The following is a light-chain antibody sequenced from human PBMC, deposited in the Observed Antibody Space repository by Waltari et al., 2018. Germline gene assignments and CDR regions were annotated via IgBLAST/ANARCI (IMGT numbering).Light chain of an antibody. V-gene: IGKV3-20*01. J-gene: IGKJ2*01. CDR3: QQYGSSVLYT. CDR2: GAS. CDR1: QSLTKRY. Sequence: VLTQSPGTLSLSPGERATLSCRASQSLTKRYLAWYQQKPGQAPSLLIYGASSRAAGIPDRFSGSGSVTDFTLTISRLEPEDFAVYYCQQYGSSVLYTFGQGTKLEIK.